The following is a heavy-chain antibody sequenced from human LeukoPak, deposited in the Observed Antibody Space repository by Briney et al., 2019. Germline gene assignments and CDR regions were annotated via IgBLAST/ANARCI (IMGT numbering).Heavy chain of an antibody. J-gene: IGHJ4*02. V-gene: IGHV4-59*12. Sequence: SEILSLTCSVSGGSISRYYWSWIRQPPGKGLEWIGYIHYSGSTNYNPSLKSRVTISGDTSKNQFSLKLSSLTAADTAVYYCARYSSGPYYWGQGTLVTVSS. CDR2: IHYSGST. CDR3: ARYSSGPYY. CDR1: GGSISRYY. D-gene: IGHD6-19*01.